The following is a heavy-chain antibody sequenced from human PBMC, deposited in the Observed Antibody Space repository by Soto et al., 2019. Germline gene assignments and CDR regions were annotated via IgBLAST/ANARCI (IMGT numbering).Heavy chain of an antibody. CDR1: GGSISSYY. CDR2: IYYSGST. Sequence: SETLSLTCTVSGGSISSYYWSWIRQPPGKGLEWIGYIYYSGSTNYNPSLKSRVTISVDTSKNQFSLKLSSVTAADTAVYYCARGGIAARYYYGMDVWGQGTTVTVSS. J-gene: IGHJ6*02. V-gene: IGHV4-59*01. D-gene: IGHD6-6*01. CDR3: ARGGIAARYYYGMDV.